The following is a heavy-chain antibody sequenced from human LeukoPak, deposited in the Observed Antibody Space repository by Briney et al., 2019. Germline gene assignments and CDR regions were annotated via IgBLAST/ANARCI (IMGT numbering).Heavy chain of an antibody. CDR1: GGSISRYY. CDR2: IYYTGST. D-gene: IGHD1-7*01. V-gene: IGHV4-59*01. J-gene: IGHJ5*02. CDR3: ATTLANWNYKPFFDP. Sequence: SETLSLTCIVSGGSISRYYWSWIRQPPGKGLEWIGCIYYTGSTKYNPSLKSRVTISIDTSKNQFSLKLSSVTAADTAVYYCATTLANWNYKPFFDPWGQGTLVTVSS.